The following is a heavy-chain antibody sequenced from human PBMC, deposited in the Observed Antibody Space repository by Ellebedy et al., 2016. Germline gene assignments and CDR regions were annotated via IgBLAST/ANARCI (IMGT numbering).Heavy chain of an antibody. J-gene: IGHJ4*02. D-gene: IGHD5-18*01. CDR1: GFTFSSYA. CDR2: ISGSGGST. CDR3: AKASSWIQLWFFDY. Sequence: GGSLRLXCAASGFTFSSYAMHWVRQAPGKGLEWVSAISGSGGSTYYADSVKGRFTISRDNSKNTLYLQMNSLRAEDTAVYYCAKASSWIQLWFFDYWGQGTLVTVSS. V-gene: IGHV3-23*01.